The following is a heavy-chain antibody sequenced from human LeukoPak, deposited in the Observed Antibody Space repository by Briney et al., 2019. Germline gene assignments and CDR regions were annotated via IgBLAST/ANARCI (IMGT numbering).Heavy chain of an antibody. CDR1: GYSFSTYW. J-gene: IGHJ4*02. D-gene: IGHD5-12*01. CDR2: TYPADSDT. CDR3: ARVSGDIAGQLRFDY. Sequence: GESLKISCKGSGYSFSTYWIGWVRQMPGKGLEWMWITYPADSDTRYSPSFQGQVTISADKSISTAYLQWSSLKASDTAMYYCARVSGDIAGQLRFDYWGQGTLVTVSS. V-gene: IGHV5-51*01.